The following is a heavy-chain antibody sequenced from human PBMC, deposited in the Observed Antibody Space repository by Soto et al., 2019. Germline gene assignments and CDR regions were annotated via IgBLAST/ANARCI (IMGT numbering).Heavy chain of an antibody. CDR1: GVSIISYY. Sequence: SETLSLTCTVSGVSIISYYWSWILQPPGKGLEWIGYIYYSGSTNYNPSLKSRVTISVDTSKNQFSLKLSSVTAADTAVYYCARVRGGAFDIRGQGTMVTLSS. CDR3: ARVRGGAFDI. V-gene: IGHV4-59*01. CDR2: IYYSGST. D-gene: IGHD3-10*01. J-gene: IGHJ3*02.